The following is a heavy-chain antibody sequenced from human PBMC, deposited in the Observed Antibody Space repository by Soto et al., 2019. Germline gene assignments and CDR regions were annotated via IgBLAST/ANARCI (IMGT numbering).Heavy chain of an antibody. J-gene: IGHJ4*02. D-gene: IGHD3-16*02. CDR1: EFTFTYAW. Sequence: GGSLRLSCAASEFTFTYAWISWVRQAPGKGLEWVGRIKSKTDGGTTDYAAPVEGRFTISRDESQNTLYLQMNSLKTEDTAVYYCTSLYYGHWGQGTLVTVSS. CDR3: TSLYYGH. V-gene: IGHV3-15*01. CDR2: IKSKTDGGTT.